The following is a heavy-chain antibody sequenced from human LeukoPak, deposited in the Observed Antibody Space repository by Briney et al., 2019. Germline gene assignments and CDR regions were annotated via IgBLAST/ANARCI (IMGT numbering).Heavy chain of an antibody. Sequence: GASVKVSCKASGYTFTSYDIKWVRQATGQGLEWMGWMNPNSGNTGYAQKFQGRVTMTRNTSISTAYMELSSLRSEDTAVYYCARGQHCSGGSCYGYYFDYWGQGTLVTVSS. CDR2: MNPNSGNT. D-gene: IGHD2-15*01. V-gene: IGHV1-8*01. J-gene: IGHJ4*02. CDR1: GYTFTSYD. CDR3: ARGQHCSGGSCYGYYFDY.